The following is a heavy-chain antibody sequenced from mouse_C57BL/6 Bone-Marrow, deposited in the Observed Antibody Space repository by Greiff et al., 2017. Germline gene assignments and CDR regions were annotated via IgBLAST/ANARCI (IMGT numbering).Heavy chain of an antibody. CDR2: IYPRDGST. Sequence: QVQLQQSGPELVKPGASVKLSCKASGYTFTSYEINWVKQRPGQGLEWIGWIYPRDGSTKYNEKFKGKATLTVDTSSSTAYMELHSLTSEDSAVYFCARHYGSGYWYFDVWGTGTTVTVSS. CDR3: ARHYGSGYWYFDV. J-gene: IGHJ1*03. V-gene: IGHV1-85*01. CDR1: GYTFTSYE. D-gene: IGHD1-1*01.